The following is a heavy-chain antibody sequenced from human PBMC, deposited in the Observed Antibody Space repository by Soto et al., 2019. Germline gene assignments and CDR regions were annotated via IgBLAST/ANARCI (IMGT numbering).Heavy chain of an antibody. J-gene: IGHJ4*02. CDR3: AGDSCSGGSCYFDY. CDR1: GSTFTSSG. V-gene: IGHV1-18*01. D-gene: IGHD2-15*01. Sequence: ASVKVSFKASGSTFTSSGISLVRQAPGQGLEWMGWIGAYNGNTNYAQKLQGRVTMTTDTSTSTAYMELRSLRSDDTAVYYCAGDSCSGGSCYFDYWGQGTLVTVSS. CDR2: IGAYNGNT.